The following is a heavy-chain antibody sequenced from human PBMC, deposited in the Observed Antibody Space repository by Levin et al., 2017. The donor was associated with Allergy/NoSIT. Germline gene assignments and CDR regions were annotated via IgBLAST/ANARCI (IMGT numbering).Heavy chain of an antibody. V-gene: IGHV4-34*01. D-gene: IGHD1-14*01. CDR1: GGSFSGYY. CDR2: INHSGST. CDR3: ARPNRGSKRVWFDP. J-gene: IGHJ5*02. Sequence: PGGSLRLSCAVYGGSFSGYYWSWIRQPPGKGLEWIGEINHSGSTNYNPSLKSRVTISVDTSKNQFSLKLSSVTAADTAVYYCARPNRGSKRVWFDPWGQGTLVTVSS.